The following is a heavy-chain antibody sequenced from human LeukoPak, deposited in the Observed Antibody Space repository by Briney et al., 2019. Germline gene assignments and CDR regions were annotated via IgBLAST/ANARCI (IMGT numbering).Heavy chain of an antibody. CDR3: TRGMRAIPIYD. J-gene: IGHJ4*02. CDR2: FIPLFGSV. CDR1: GGALSSYT. Sequence: SVKVSCKASGGALSSYTISWVRQAPGQGLEWMRGFIPLFGSVQYAQKFQGRVTITMDESASTTYMELRSLRSEDTAVFYCTRGMRAIPIYDWGQGTLVTVSS. V-gene: IGHV1-69*05. D-gene: IGHD2-21*01.